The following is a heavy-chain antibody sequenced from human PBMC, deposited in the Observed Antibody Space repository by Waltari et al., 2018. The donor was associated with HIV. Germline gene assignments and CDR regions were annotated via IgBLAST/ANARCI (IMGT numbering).Heavy chain of an antibody. V-gene: IGHV3-30*18. CDR1: GFTFSSYG. J-gene: IGHJ3*02. Sequence: QVQLVESGGGVVQPGRSLRLSCAASGFTFSSYGMHWVRQAPGKGLEWVAVISYDGSNKYYADSVKGRFTISRDNSKNTLYLQMNSLRAEDTAVYYCAKLRYYDSSGRYPSGDAFDIWGQGTMVTVSS. CDR2: ISYDGSNK. CDR3: AKLRYYDSSGRYPSGDAFDI. D-gene: IGHD3-22*01.